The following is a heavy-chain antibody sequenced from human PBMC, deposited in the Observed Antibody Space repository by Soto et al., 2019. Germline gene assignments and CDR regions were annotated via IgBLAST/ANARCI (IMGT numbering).Heavy chain of an antibody. CDR3: ARRRDYGRMDV. J-gene: IGHJ6*02. V-gene: IGHV2-5*02. CDR1: GFSLSTSAVG. CDR2: IYGDDNK. Sequence: SGPTLVNPTQTLTLTCTFSGFSLSTSAVGVGWIRQPPGKALEWLVLIYGDDNKRYSPSLTSRLTITKDTSKNQVVFTMTNMDPVDTATYFCARRRDYGRMDVWGQGTTVTVSS. D-gene: IGHD3-16*01.